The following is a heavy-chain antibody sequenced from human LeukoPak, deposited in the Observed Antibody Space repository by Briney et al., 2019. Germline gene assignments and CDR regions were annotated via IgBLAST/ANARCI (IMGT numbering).Heavy chain of an antibody. CDR3: ARDLMGIAYRGAFYY. CDR2: INPSGGST. D-gene: IGHD6-13*01. Sequence: ASVKVSCKASGYTFTSYYMHWVRQAPGQGLEWMGIINPSGGSTNYAQKFQGRVTITADKSTRTAYMELSSLRSEDTAVYYCARDLMGIAYRGAFYYWGQGTLVTVSS. V-gene: IGHV1-46*01. J-gene: IGHJ4*02. CDR1: GYTFTSYY.